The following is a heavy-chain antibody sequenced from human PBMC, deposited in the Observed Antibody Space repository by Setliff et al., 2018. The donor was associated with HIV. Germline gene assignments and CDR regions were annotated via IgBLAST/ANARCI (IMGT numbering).Heavy chain of an antibody. Sequence: PSETLSLTCAVYGGSFTGYFWSWIRQSPGKGLEWVGEINDSGDTNYNPSLKSRVTISVVTSKNQFSLRLTSVTAADTAVYYCARGRRSSGWYVYHWGQGTLVTVSS. CDR3: ARGRRSSGWYVYH. J-gene: IGHJ4*02. CDR1: GGSFTGYF. D-gene: IGHD6-19*01. CDR2: INDSGDT. V-gene: IGHV4-34*01.